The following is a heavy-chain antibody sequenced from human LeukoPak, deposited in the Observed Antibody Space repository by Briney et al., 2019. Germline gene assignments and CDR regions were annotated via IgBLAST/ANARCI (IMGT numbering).Heavy chain of an antibody. J-gene: IGHJ4*02. D-gene: IGHD3-9*01. CDR1: GFAFSTYW. V-gene: IGHV3-74*01. CDR3: AAPLLYNVLTGYYYDY. Sequence: GGSLRLSCVASGFAFSTYWMYWVRQVAGKGLVWVSRIKPDGSSTEYADSVKGRFTISRDDAKNSLYLQMNSLRAEDTAVYYCAAPLLYNVLTGYYYDYWGQGTLVTVSS. CDR2: IKPDGSST.